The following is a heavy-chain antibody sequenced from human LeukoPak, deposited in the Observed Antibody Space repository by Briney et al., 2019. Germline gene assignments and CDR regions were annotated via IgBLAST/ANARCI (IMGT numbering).Heavy chain of an antibody. D-gene: IGHD4-17*01. Sequence: GASVKVSCKASGGTFISYAISWVRQAPGQGLEWMGGIIPIFGTANYAQKFQGRVTITADESTSTAYMELSSLRSEDTAVYYCAKGPNYGDYWEGFDYWGQGTLVTVSS. CDR3: AKGPNYGDYWEGFDY. V-gene: IGHV1-69*13. CDR2: IIPIFGTA. CDR1: GGTFISYA. J-gene: IGHJ4*02.